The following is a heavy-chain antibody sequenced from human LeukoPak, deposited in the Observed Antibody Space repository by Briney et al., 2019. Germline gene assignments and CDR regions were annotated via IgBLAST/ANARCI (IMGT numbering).Heavy chain of an antibody. D-gene: IGHD2-15*01. CDR3: AREGPRKTHHGYCSGGSCFGWFDP. Sequence: GGSLRLSCAASGFTFSSYAMSWVRQAPGKGLEWVSGISGSGDRTYYADSVKGRFTISRDNSKNTLYLQMNSLRAEDTAVYYCAREGPRKTHHGYCSGGSCFGWFDPWGQGTLVTVSS. CDR2: ISGSGDRT. J-gene: IGHJ5*02. CDR1: GFTFSSYA. V-gene: IGHV3-23*01.